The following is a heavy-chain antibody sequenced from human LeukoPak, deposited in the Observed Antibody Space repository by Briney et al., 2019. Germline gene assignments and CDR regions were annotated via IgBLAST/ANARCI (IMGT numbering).Heavy chain of an antibody. CDR3: ARWYPFPDSSGYSVNAFDI. D-gene: IGHD3-22*01. CDR2: INPNSGGT. Sequence: GASVKVSCKASGYTFTGYYMHWVRQAPGQGLEWMGWINPNSGGTNYAQKFQGRVTMTRDTSISTAYMELSRLRSDDTAVYYCARWYPFPDSSGYSVNAFDIWGQGTMVTVSS. V-gene: IGHV1-2*02. J-gene: IGHJ3*02. CDR1: GYTFTGYY.